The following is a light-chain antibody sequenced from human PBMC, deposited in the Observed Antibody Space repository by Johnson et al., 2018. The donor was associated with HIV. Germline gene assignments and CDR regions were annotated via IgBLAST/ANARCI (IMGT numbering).Light chain of an antibody. CDR1: SSNIGNNY. J-gene: IGLJ1*01. V-gene: IGLV1-51*01. Sequence: QSVLTQPPSVSAAPGQKVTISCSGSSSNIGNNYVSWYQQLPGTAPKLLIYDNTKRPSGIPDRFSGSKSGTSATLGITGLQTGDEAVYYCGRWDSSLSAYVFGTGTKVTV. CDR3: GRWDSSLSAYV. CDR2: DNT.